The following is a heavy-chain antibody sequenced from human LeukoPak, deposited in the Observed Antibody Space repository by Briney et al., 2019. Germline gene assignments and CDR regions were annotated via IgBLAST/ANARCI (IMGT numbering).Heavy chain of an antibody. V-gene: IGHV3-30*18. CDR2: ISYDGSNK. D-gene: IGHD6-13*01. J-gene: IGHJ4*02. Sequence: GGSLRLSCAASGFTFSSYGMHWVRQAPGKGLEWVAVISYDGSNKYYADSVKGRFTISRDYSKNTLYLQMNSLRAEDTAVYYCAKALAAAVDYWGQGTLVTVSS. CDR3: AKALAAAVDY. CDR1: GFTFSSYG.